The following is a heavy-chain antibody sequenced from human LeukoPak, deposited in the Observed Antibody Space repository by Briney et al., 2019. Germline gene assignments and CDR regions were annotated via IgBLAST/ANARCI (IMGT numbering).Heavy chain of an antibody. J-gene: IGHJ4*02. V-gene: IGHV1-2*06. CDR1: GYTFTDYY. Sequence: ASVKVSCKASGYTFTDYYIHWVRQAPGQGLEWMGRINPNSGGTKYAQNFQGRVTMTRDTSISTAYMELSRLRSDDTAVYYCARVNGLGATVGDYWGQGTLVTVSS. D-gene: IGHD1-26*01. CDR2: INPNSGGT. CDR3: ARVNGLGATVGDY.